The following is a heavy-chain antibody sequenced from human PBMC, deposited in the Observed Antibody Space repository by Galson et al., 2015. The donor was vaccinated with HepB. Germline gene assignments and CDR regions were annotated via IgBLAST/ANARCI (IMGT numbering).Heavy chain of an antibody. CDR1: GDSVSSNSAA. V-gene: IGHV6-1*01. D-gene: IGHD1-26*01. CDR3: ASQWESNAFDI. Sequence: CAISGDSVSSNSAAWNWIRQSPLRGLEWLGRTYYRSKWYNDYAVSVKSRITINPDTSKNQFSLQLNSVTPEDTAVYYCASQWESNAFDIWGQGTMVTVSS. J-gene: IGHJ3*02. CDR2: TYYRSKWYN.